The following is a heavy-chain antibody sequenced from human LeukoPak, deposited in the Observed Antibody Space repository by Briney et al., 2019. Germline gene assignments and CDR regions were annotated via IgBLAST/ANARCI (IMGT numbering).Heavy chain of an antibody. J-gene: IGHJ4*02. CDR2: IWYDGSNK. D-gene: IGHD2-21*02. CDR1: GFTFRNYG. Sequence: GGSLRLSCAASGFTFRNYGMYWVRQAPGKGLEWVAVIWYDGSNKYYADSVKGRFTISRDNSKNTLYLQMNSLRAEDTAVYYCATVRSCSGGDCYYLDYWGQRTLVTVSS. CDR3: ATVRSCSGGDCYYLDY. V-gene: IGHV3-33*01.